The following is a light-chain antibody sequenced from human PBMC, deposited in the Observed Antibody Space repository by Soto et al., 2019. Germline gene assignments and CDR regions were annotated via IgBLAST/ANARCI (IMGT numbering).Light chain of an antibody. CDR1: QSVSSSY. V-gene: IGKV3-20*01. CDR3: QQYGSSPLT. J-gene: IGKJ4*01. CDR2: GAS. Sequence: EIVLTQSPGTLSSSPGERATLSCRASQSVSSSYLAWYQQKPGQAPRHLIYGASSRATGIPDSFSGSGFGTDFTVTISRLEPDDFAVYYCQQYGSSPLTFGGGTKVEIK.